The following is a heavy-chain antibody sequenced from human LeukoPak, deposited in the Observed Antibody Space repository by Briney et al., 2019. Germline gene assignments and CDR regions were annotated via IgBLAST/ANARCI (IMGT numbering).Heavy chain of an antibody. V-gene: IGHV3-30*02. CDR2: IWYDGSNK. CDR3: AKDRQYSSSYHDY. D-gene: IGHD6-6*01. J-gene: IGHJ4*02. CDR1: GFTFSNHG. Sequence: GGSLRLSCAASGFTFSNHGMHWVRQAPGKGLEWVALIWYDGSNKEYAESVKGRFTISRDNSKNTLYLQMNSLRAEDTAVYYCAKDRQYSSSYHDYWGQGTLVTVSS.